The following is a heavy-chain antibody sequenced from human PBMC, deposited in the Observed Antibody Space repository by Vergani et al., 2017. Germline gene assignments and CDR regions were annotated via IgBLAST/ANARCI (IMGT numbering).Heavy chain of an antibody. CDR1: GFSFSSFG. D-gene: IGHD5-12*01. V-gene: IGHV3-33*01. Sequence: QVQLVESGGGVVQPGRSLRLSCAASGFSFSSFGFHWVRQAPGKGLEWVAFIHYDGSHEYYIDSVKGRFTISRDNSKNTLILQMNSLRGDDTAIYYCVRARCSGPCFMSNWFDSWGQGTLVTVSS. J-gene: IGHJ5*01. CDR3: VRARCSGPCFMSNWFDS. CDR2: IHYDGSHE.